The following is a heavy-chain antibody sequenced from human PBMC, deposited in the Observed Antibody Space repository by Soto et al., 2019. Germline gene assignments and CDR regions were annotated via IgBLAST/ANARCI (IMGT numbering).Heavy chain of an antibody. V-gene: IGHV3-23*01. J-gene: IGHJ6*02. D-gene: IGHD2-2*01. CDR2: FSGSGGNI. Sequence: GGSLRLSCVASGFTFSTHAMSWVSQAPGKGLEWVSTFSGSGGNIYYAESVKGRLTISRDDSKNTLYLQMNSLRVEDTAVYYCAKDPPWTVGPLAMDVWGQGTTGTVSS. CDR3: AKDPPWTVGPLAMDV. CDR1: GFTFSTHA.